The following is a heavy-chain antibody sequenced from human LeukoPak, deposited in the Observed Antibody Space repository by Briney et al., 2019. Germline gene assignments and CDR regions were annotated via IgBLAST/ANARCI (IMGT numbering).Heavy chain of an antibody. J-gene: IGHJ4*02. CDR2: IKQDGSEK. CDR1: GFTLSKHW. CDR3: AKGIRPTLGYCSSTSCSTIDY. V-gene: IGHV3-7*01. Sequence: GGSLTLSCAASGFTLSKHWMTWVRQAPGKGLECVAIIKQDGSEKYYVNSVKGRFTISRDNAKNSLYLQMNSLRAEDTAVYYCAKGIRPTLGYCSSTSCSTIDYWGQGTLVTVSS. D-gene: IGHD2-2*01.